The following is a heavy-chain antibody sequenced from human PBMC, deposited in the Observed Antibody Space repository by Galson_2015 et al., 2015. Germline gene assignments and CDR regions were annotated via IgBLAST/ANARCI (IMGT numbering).Heavy chain of an antibody. CDR1: GFTVSSYA. Sequence: SLRLSCAASGFTVSSYAMSWFRQAPGKGREGASVIGGSGGTTSYADSVKGQFTISRDNSKSTLYLQMNSLRAEDTAIYYCAKSSQRGIVLVPAAMGLGYWGQGTLVTVSS. V-gene: IGHV3-23*01. D-gene: IGHD2-2*01. CDR2: IGGSGGTT. CDR3: AKSSQRGIVLVPAAMGLGY. J-gene: IGHJ4*02.